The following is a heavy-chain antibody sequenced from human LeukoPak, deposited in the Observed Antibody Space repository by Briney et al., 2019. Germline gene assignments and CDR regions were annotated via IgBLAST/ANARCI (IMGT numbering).Heavy chain of an antibody. CDR2: IWYDGSNK. CDR3: ARVGSRGSGSQVIDY. V-gene: IGHV3-33*08. CDR1: GFTFSSHS. Sequence: PGGSLRLSCAASGFTFSSHSMNWVRQAPGKGLEWVAVIWYDGSNKYYADSVKGRFTISRDNSKNTLYLQMNSLRAEDTAVYYCARVGSRGSGSQVIDYWGQGTLVTVSS. J-gene: IGHJ4*02. D-gene: IGHD3-10*01.